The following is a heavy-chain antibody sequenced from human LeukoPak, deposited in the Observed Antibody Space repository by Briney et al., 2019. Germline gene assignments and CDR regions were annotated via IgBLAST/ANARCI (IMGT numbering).Heavy chain of an antibody. Sequence: SETLSLTCAVYGGSFSGYYWSWIRQPPGKGLEWIGSIYHSGSTYYNPSLKSRVTISVDTSKNQFSLKLSSVTAADTAVYYCARDDSSSWSLYHYYMDVWGKGTTVTVSS. CDR1: GGSFSGYY. V-gene: IGHV4-34*01. D-gene: IGHD6-13*01. CDR3: ARDDSSSWSLYHYYMDV. CDR2: IYHSGST. J-gene: IGHJ6*03.